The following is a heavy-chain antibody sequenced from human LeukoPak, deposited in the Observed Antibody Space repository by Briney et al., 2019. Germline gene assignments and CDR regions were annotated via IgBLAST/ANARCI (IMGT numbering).Heavy chain of an antibody. V-gene: IGHV3-66*01. CDR2: IYSGGST. CDR3: ARASTVTQYYYSYYSMAV. D-gene: IGHD4-17*01. J-gene: IGHJ6*03. Sequence: GGSLRLSCAASGFTVSSNYMSWVRQAPGEGLEWGSVIYSGGSTYYADSVKGRFTISTDNSKNTLYLHMNSLRAEETAVYYCARASTVTQYYYSYYSMAVWGKGHTVTISS. CDR1: GFTVSSNY.